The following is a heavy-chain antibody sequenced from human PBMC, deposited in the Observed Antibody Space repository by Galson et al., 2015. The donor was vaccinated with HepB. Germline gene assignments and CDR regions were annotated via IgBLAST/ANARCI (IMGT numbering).Heavy chain of an antibody. CDR2: ISGSGGST. V-gene: IGHV3-23*01. CDR3: AKGDFWSGYYPYYYYMDV. CDR1: GFTFSSYA. Sequence: SLRLSCAASGFTFSSYAMSWVRQAPGKGLEWVSAISGSGGSTYYADSVKGRFTISRDNSKNTLYLQMNSLRAEDTAVYYCAKGDFWSGYYPYYYYMDVWGKGTAVTVSS. D-gene: IGHD3-3*01. J-gene: IGHJ6*03.